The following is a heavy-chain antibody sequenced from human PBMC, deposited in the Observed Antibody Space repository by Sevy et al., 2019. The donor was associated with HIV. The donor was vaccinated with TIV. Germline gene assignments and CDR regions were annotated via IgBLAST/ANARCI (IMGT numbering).Heavy chain of an antibody. CDR2: ISGSGGST. V-gene: IGHV3-23*01. CDR1: GFTFSSYA. Sequence: GGFLRLYCAASGFTFSSYAMSWVRQAPGKGLECVSAISGSGGSTYYADSVKGRFTISRDNSKNTLYLQMNSLRAEDTAVYYCAKDLGGGSYPFDYWGQGILVTVSS. J-gene: IGHJ4*02. D-gene: IGHD1-26*01. CDR3: AKDLGGGSYPFDY.